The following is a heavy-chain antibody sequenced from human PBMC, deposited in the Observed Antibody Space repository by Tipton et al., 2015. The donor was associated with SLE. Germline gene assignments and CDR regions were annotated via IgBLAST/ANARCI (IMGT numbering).Heavy chain of an antibody. J-gene: IGHJ4*02. D-gene: IGHD5-18*01. CDR3: ARVRVDTAMGVFDF. V-gene: IGHV1-18*01. Sequence: QSGAEVKKPGASVTVSCKASGYTLSRYAMNWVRQAPGQGLEWMGWISTYNGNTNYAQKLQGRVTMTSDTSTSTAYMELRSLRSDDTAIYYCARVRVDTAMGVFDFWGQGTLVTVSS. CDR1: GYTLSRYA. CDR2: ISTYNGNT.